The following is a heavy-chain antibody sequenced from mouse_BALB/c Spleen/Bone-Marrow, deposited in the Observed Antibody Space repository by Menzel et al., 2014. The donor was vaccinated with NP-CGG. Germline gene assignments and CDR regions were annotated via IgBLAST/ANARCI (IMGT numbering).Heavy chain of an antibody. CDR2: IYPYNGVS. J-gene: IGHJ1*01. V-gene: IGHV1-31*01. Sequence: EVKLVESGPELVKPGAPVKTSCKASGYSFTGYYMHWVKQSHGNSLDWIGYIYPYNGVSSYNQKLKGKATLTVDKSSSTAYMELRSLTSDDSAVYYCESRGEYFDVWGAGTTVTVSS. CDR1: GYSFTGYY. CDR3: ESRGEYFDV.